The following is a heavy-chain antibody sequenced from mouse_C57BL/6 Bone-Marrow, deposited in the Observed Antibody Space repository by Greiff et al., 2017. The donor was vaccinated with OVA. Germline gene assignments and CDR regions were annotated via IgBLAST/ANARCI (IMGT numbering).Heavy chain of an antibody. Sequence: VQLQQPGAELVKPGASVKLSCKASGYTFTSYWMQWVKQRPGQGLEWIGEIDPSDSYTNYTQKFKGKATLTVDTSSSTAYMQLSSLTSEDSAVYYCARGVFLFAYWGQGTLVTVSA. V-gene: IGHV1-50*01. CDR2: IDPSDSYT. CDR1: GYTFTSYW. CDR3: ARGVFLFAY. J-gene: IGHJ3*01.